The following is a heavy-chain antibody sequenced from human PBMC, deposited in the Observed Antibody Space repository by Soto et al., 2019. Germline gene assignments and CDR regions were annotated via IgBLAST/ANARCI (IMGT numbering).Heavy chain of an antibody. V-gene: IGHV3-48*01. CDR1: GFTFSSYS. D-gene: IGHD3-22*01. CDR2: ISSSSSTI. J-gene: IGHJ4*02. Sequence: EVQLVESGGGLVQPGGSLRLSCAASGFTFSSYSMNWVRQAPGKGLEWVSYISSSSSTIYYADSVKGRFTISRDNAKNSLYLQMNSLRAEDTAVYCCARGAYYYDSSGLSYWGQGTLVTLSS. CDR3: ARGAYYYDSSGLSY.